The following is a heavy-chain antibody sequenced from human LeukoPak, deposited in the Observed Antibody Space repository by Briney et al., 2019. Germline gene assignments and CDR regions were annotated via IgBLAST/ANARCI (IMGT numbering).Heavy chain of an antibody. V-gene: IGHV3-23*01. Sequence: GGSLRLSCAVSGFTFRKYGMNWVRQAPGKGLEWVSAFSASGSTNYADSVKGRFTVSRDNSENMLYLQMDSLRAEDTAVYYCAQDLSYIGLDNWGQGTLVTVSS. J-gene: IGHJ4*02. CDR1: GFTFRKYG. D-gene: IGHD2-15*01. CDR2: FSASGST. CDR3: AQDLSYIGLDN.